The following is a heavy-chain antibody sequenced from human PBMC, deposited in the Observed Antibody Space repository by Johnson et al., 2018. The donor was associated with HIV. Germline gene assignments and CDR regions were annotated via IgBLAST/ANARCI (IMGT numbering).Heavy chain of an antibody. J-gene: IGHJ3*02. V-gene: IGHV3-7*05. D-gene: IGHD6-6*01. Sequence: VQLVESGGGLVQPGGSLRLSCVASGFSFSSYWMSWVRQAPGKGLEWVANIKQDGSEKYYVDSVKGRFSISRDNAKNSLYPQMNSLRAEDTALYYCARAWYSSSAFDIWGQGTMVTVSS. CDR2: IKQDGSEK. CDR3: ARAWYSSSAFDI. CDR1: GFSFSSYW.